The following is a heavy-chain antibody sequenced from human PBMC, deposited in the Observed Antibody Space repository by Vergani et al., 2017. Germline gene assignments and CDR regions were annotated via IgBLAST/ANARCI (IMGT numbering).Heavy chain of an antibody. Sequence: QVQLVQSGSELMKPGASVQVSCKASGYTFTSYAMNWVRQAPGQGLEWMGWINTNTGNPTYAQGFTGRFVFSLDTSVSTAYLQSSSLKAEDTAVYYWARGMRYSSSQRWWERPDYWGQGTLVTVSS. V-gene: IGHV7-4-1*02. CDR1: GYTFTSYA. CDR2: INTNTGNP. D-gene: IGHD6-13*01. J-gene: IGHJ4*02. CDR3: ARGMRYSSSQRWWERPDY.